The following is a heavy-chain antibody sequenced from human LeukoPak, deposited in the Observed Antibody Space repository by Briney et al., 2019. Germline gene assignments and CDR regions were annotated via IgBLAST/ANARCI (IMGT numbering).Heavy chain of an antibody. CDR3: AKDHSGSGRAFDY. J-gene: IGHJ4*02. CDR2: ASSDGRNK. Sequence: GGSLRLSCEASGFTFSAYAMTWVRQAPGKGLEWVALASSDGRNKYYADSLKGRFTISRDNTRNTLYLQMDSLRAEDTAVYYCAKDHSGSGRAFDYWGRGTRVTVSS. CDR1: GFTFSAYA. V-gene: IGHV3-30*18. D-gene: IGHD2-15*01.